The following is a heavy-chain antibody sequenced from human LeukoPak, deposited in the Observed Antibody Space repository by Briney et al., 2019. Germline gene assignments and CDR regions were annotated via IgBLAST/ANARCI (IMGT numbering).Heavy chain of an antibody. V-gene: IGHV4-4*07. CDR2: IYTSGST. CDR3: ARGHRFGESAHAFDI. J-gene: IGHJ3*02. Sequence: SETLSLTCTVSGGSISSYYWSWIRQPAGKELEWIGRIYTSGSTNYNPSLKSRVTMSVDTSKNQFSLKLSSVTAADTAVYYCARGHRFGESAHAFDIWGQGTMVTVSS. D-gene: IGHD3-10*01. CDR1: GGSISSYY.